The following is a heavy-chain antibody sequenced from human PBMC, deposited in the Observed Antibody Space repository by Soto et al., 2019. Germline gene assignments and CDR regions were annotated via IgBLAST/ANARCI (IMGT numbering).Heavy chain of an antibody. CDR2: ISATGDTT. CDR1: GFTFNDFA. D-gene: IGHD3-16*02. J-gene: IGHJ4*02. CDR3: AKGYCSYPKCYFDS. V-gene: IGHV3-23*01. Sequence: EVQLLESGGGLVQPGGSLRLSCAASGFTFNDFAINWVRQTPGKGLEWVSVISATGDTTYNADAVKGRFTISSDNSKNTAYLQMHSLRVEDTALYYCAKGYCSYPKCYFDSWGQGTLVSVSS.